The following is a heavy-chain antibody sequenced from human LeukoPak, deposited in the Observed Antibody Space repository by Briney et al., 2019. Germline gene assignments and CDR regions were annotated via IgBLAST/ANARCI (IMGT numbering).Heavy chain of an antibody. CDR1: GYTFTSYA. V-gene: IGHV7-4-1*02. J-gene: IGHJ3*02. CDR2: INTNTGNP. Sequence: ASVKVSRKASGYTFTSYAMNWVRQAPGQGLEWMGWINTNTGNPTYAQGFTGRFVFSLDTSVSTAYLQISSLKAEDTAVYYCARDTKLYYDSSGYSIDAFDIWGQGTMVTVSS. D-gene: IGHD3-22*01. CDR3: ARDTKLYYDSSGYSIDAFDI.